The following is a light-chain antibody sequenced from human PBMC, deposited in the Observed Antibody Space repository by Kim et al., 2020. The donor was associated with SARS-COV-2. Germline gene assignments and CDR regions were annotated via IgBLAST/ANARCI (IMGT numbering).Light chain of an antibody. V-gene: IGLV8-61*01. J-gene: IGLJ3*02. CDR2: STN. Sequence: QAVVTQEPSFSVSPGGTVTLTCGLSSGSVSTSYYPSWYQKTPGQAPRTLIYSTNTRSSGVPDRFSGSILGNKAALTITGAQADDESDYYCVLYMGSGEWVFGGGTQLTVL. CDR3: VLYMGSGEWV. CDR1: SGSVSTSYY.